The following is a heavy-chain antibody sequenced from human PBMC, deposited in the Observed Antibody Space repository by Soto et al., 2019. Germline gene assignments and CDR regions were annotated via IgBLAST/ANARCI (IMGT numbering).Heavy chain of an antibody. V-gene: IGHV4-4*02. J-gene: IGHJ4*02. CDR2: VFHTGTT. CDR3: ARSAGWYAVHS. CDR1: GDSVSSPYY. D-gene: IGHD6-19*01. Sequence: QVQLQESGPVLVKPSGTLSLTCAVSGDSVSSPYYWGWVRQPPGKGLEWIGEVFHTGTTSYNPSLRSRVTISMDKSNNQFSLDLSYVTSADTAVYYCARSAGWYAVHSWGPGTLVIVSS.